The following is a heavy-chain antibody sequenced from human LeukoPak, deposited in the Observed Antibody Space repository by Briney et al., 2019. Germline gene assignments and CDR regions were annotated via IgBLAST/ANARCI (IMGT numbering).Heavy chain of an antibody. CDR3: AKHDRTTFDY. J-gene: IGHJ4*02. CDR2: INPNSGET. D-gene: IGHD1-14*01. Sequence: ASVKVSCKASGYTFTNYDINWVRQATGQEPEWMGYINPNSGETGYSQKFQGRDTITRDTSISTAYMELRSLRSEDTAVYYCAKHDRTTFDYWGQGTLVTVFS. V-gene: IGHV1-8*03. CDR1: GYTFTNYD.